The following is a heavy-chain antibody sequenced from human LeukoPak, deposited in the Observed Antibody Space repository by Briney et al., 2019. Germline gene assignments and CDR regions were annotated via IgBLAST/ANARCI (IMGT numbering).Heavy chain of an antibody. J-gene: IGHJ6*03. CDR1: GGTFSSYA. V-gene: IGHV1-69*13. D-gene: IGHD2-2*02. Sequence: GASVEVSCKASGGTFSSYAISWVRQAPGQGLEWMGGIIPIFGTANYAQKFQGRVTITADESTSTAYMELSSLRSEDTAVYYCASRRTSHCSSTSCYTQANYYYYYYMDVWGKGTTVTVSS. CDR3: ASRRTSHCSSTSCYTQANYYYYYYMDV. CDR2: IIPIFGTA.